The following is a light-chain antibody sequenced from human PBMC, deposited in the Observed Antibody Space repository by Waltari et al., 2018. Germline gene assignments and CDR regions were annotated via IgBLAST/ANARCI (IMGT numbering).Light chain of an antibody. CDR1: QSLLYSSNNENY. V-gene: IGKV4-1*01. CDR2: WAS. J-gene: IGKJ1*01. Sequence: DIVMTQSPDSLAVSLGERATINCKSNQSLLYSSNNENYLAWYQLKAGQPPKLLIYWASTRESGVPDRFSGSGSGTGFTLTIDNLQAEDVAVYYCQQYYSSPWTFGQGTKVEIK. CDR3: QQYYSSPWT.